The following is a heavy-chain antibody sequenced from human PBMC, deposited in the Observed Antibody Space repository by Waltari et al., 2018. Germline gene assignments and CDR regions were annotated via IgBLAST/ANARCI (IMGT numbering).Heavy chain of an antibody. J-gene: IGHJ4*02. CDR2: IYYSGRT. D-gene: IGHD5-12*01. V-gene: IGHV4-59*01. Sequence: QVQLQESGPGLVKPSETLSLTCTVSGGSISSYYWSWIRQPPGKGLEWIGYIYYSGRTNYNPSLKSRVTISVDTSKNHFSLKLSSVTAADTAVYYCARDPRTDGYNLGGAFDYWGQGTLVTVSS. CDR1: GGSISSYY. CDR3: ARDPRTDGYNLGGAFDY.